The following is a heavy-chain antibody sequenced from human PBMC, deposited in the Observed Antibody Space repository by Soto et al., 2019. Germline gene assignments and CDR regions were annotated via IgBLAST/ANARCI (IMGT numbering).Heavy chain of an antibody. CDR3: ARDIYSWSGHHNYYYYYMDV. CDR1: GYTFTSYA. Sequence: ASVKVSCKASGYTFTSYAMHWVRQAPGQRLEWMGWINAGNGNTKYSQKFQGRVTITRDTSASTAYMELSSLRSEDTAVYYCARDIYSWSGHHNYYYYYMDVWGKGTTVTVSS. J-gene: IGHJ6*03. CDR2: INAGNGNT. V-gene: IGHV1-3*01. D-gene: IGHD3-3*01.